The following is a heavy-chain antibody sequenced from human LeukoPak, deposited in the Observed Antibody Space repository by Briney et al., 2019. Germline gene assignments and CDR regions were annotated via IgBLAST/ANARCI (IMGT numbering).Heavy chain of an antibody. D-gene: IGHD2-21*02. CDR2: INPGGST. J-gene: IGHJ3*02. V-gene: IGHV3-53*01. CDR1: GLTVSSNY. CDR3: ARAGVTGILRGAFDI. Sequence: GGSLRLSCAASGLTVSSNYMTWVRQAPGKGLEWVSLINPGGSTFYADSVKGRFTISRDNFRNTLYLQVNRLRAEDTAVYYCARAGVTGILRGAFDIWGQGTMVTVSS.